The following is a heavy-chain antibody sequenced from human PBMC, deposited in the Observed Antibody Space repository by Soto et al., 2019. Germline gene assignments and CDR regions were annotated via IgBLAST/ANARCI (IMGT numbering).Heavy chain of an antibody. V-gene: IGHV3-48*03. CDR3: VRYYYDSSGYYPDD. CDR2: IGSGGSRI. J-gene: IGHJ4*02. Sequence: GGSLRLSCATSGFTFSNYEMNWVRQSPGKGLEWVSYIGSGGSRIYYADSVKGRFTISRDNTKNSLYLQTNSLRAEDTAVYYCVRYYYDSSGYYPDDWGQGTLVTVLL. CDR1: GFTFSNYE. D-gene: IGHD3-22*01.